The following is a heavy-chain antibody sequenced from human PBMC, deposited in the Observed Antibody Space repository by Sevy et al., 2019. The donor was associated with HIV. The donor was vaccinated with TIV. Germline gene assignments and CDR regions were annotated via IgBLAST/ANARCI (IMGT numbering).Heavy chain of an antibody. CDR2: IHHSGNT. D-gene: IGHD3-16*01. J-gene: IGHJ3*01. Sequence: SETLSLTCTVSSGSITSADYYWSWIRQTPTKGLEWIGYIHHSGNTYYNPSFKSRVAISVDTSRNQFSLRLSSVTAADTAVFYCARAVGGPGVMITFGGVKYAFDFWGQGKKVTVSS. V-gene: IGHV4-30-4*01. CDR3: ARAVGGPGVMITFGGVKYAFDF. CDR1: SGSITSADYY.